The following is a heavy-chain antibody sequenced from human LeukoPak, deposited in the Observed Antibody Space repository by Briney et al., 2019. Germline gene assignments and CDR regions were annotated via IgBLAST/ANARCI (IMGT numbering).Heavy chain of an antibody. CDR1: GFTFSSYA. V-gene: IGHV3-9*01. D-gene: IGHD6-13*01. CDR3: AKDSSGAAGTVFQH. J-gene: IGHJ1*01. CDR2: ISWNSGSI. Sequence: QPGGSLRLSCAASGFTFSSYAMSWVRQAPGKGLEWVSGISWNSGSIGYADSVKGRFTISRDNAKNSLYLQMNSLRAEDTALYYCAKDSSGAAGTVFQHWGQGTLVTVSS.